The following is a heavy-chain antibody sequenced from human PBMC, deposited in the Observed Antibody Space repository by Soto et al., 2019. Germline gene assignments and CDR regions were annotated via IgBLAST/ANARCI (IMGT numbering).Heavy chain of an antibody. J-gene: IGHJ4*02. Sequence: SETLSLTCTVSGGTISSSSYYWGWIRQPPGKGLEWIGSIYYSGSTYYNPSLKSRVTISVDTSKNQFSLKLSSVTAADTAVYYCARLLRYCSGGSCRWFDYWGQGTLVTVSS. CDR3: ARLLRYCSGGSCRWFDY. V-gene: IGHV4-39*01. CDR2: IYYSGST. D-gene: IGHD2-15*01. CDR1: GGTISSSSYY.